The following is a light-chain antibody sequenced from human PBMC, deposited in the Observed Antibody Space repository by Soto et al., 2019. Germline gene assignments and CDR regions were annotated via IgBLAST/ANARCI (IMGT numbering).Light chain of an antibody. Sequence: QSVLTQPRSVSGSPGQSVAISCTGTSSDVGGYNFVSWYQQHPDKAPKLIIYDVSKRPSGVPDRFSGSKSGNTASLTLSGLQAEDEADYYCCSYAGSYTLWVFGGGTKLTVL. V-gene: IGLV2-11*01. CDR3: CSYAGSYTLWV. CDR2: DVS. CDR1: SSDVGGYNF. J-gene: IGLJ3*02.